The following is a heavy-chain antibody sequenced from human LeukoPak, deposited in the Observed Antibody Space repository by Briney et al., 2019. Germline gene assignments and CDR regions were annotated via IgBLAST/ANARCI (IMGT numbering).Heavy chain of an antibody. CDR3: ARIDTGGADC. CDR2: ISYSGST. V-gene: IGHV4-31*03. D-gene: IGHD2-8*02. J-gene: IGHJ4*02. Sequence: SETLSLTCTVSGGSVNSGGSYWSWIRQHPGKGLEWIGYISYSGSTYYSPSLKSRITISVDMSKNQFSLKLSSVTAADTAVYYCARIDTGGADCWGQGTLVTVSS. CDR1: GGSVNSGGSY.